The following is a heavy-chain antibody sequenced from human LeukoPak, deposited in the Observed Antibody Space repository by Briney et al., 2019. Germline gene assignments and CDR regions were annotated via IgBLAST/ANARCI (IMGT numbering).Heavy chain of an antibody. V-gene: IGHV3-9*01. CDR2: ISWNSGSI. D-gene: IGHD6-19*01. Sequence: GGSLRLSCAASGFTFDDYAMHWVRQAPGKGLEWVSGISWNSGSIGYADSVKGRFTTSRDNAKNSLYLQMNSLRAEDTALYYCAKEGSGWSPSGWGQGTLVTVSS. J-gene: IGHJ4*02. CDR3: AKEGSGWSPSG. CDR1: GFTFDDYA.